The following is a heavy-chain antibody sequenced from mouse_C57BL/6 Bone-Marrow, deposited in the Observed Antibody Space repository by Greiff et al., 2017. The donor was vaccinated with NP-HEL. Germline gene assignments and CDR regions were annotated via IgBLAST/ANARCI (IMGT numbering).Heavy chain of an antibody. D-gene: IGHD1-1*01. V-gene: IGHV14-4*01. CDR2: IDPENGDT. J-gene: IGHJ2*01. CDR1: GFNIKDDY. CDR3: TTALLRY. Sequence: VQLQQSGAELVRPGASVKLSCTASGFNIKDDYMHWVKQRPEPGLEWIGWIDPENGDTEYASKFQGKATITADTSSNTAYLQLSSLTSEDTAVYYCTTALLRYWGQGTTLTVSS.